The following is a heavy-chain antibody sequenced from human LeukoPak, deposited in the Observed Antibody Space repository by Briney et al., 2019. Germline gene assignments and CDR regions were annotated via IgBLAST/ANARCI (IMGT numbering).Heavy chain of an antibody. D-gene: IGHD2-15*01. Sequence: TTSETLSLTCIVSGYSISSDYYWGWIRQPPGKGLEWIGSAYHNGNTYYNPSLKSRVTISVDTSKNQFSLKLTSVTAADTAVYYCARAHRLVLHYFDSWGQGTLVTVSS. CDR2: AYHNGNT. V-gene: IGHV4-38-2*02. CDR3: ARAHRLVLHYFDS. J-gene: IGHJ4*02. CDR1: GYSISSDYY.